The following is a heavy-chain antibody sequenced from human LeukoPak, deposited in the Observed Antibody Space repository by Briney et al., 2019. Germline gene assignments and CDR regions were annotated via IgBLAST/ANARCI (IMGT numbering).Heavy chain of an antibody. CDR3: AKDGGSGHGFDP. CDR2: ISGSGGRT. CDR1: GFTFSSYA. V-gene: IGHV3-23*01. Sequence: GGSLRLSCAASGFTFSSYAMSWVRQAPGKGLEWVSGISGSGGRTYYADSVKGRFTVSRDNSKNTLYLQMSTLRAEDTAVYYCAKDGGSGHGFDPWGQGTLVTVSP. J-gene: IGHJ5*02. D-gene: IGHD6-25*01.